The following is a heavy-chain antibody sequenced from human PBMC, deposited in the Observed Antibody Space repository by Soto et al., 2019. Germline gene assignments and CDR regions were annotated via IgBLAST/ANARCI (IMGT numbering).Heavy chain of an antibody. J-gene: IGHJ4*02. CDR1: GFTFSSYA. D-gene: IGHD3-9*01. Sequence: GGSLRLSCVASGFTFSSYALHWVRQASGKGLEWVAVTSYDGSNKYYADSVEGRFTISRDNSKNTLYLQTSSLTTEDTAMYYCARDWETSATGLIDSWGQGTLVTVSS. CDR2: TSYDGSNK. V-gene: IGHV3-30-3*01. CDR3: ARDWETSATGLIDS.